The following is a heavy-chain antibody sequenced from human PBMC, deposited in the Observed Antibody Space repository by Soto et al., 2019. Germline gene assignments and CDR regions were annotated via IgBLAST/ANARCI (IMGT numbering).Heavy chain of an antibody. J-gene: IGHJ4*02. V-gene: IGHV3-23*01. D-gene: IGHD2-2*01. CDR1: GITFTAYA. CDR2: ISGSGGST. Sequence: GGSLRLSCAASGITFTAYAMSWVRQAPGKGLEWVSSISGSGGSTYYADSVKGRLTISRDNSKNTLYLQMNSLRAEGTAVYYCATIIIPAATNFYWGQGTLVTVSS. CDR3: ATIIIPAATNFY.